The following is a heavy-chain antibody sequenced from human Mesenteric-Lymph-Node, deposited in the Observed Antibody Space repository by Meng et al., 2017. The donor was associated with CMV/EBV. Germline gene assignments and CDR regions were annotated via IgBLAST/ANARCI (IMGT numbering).Heavy chain of an antibody. CDR3: ARSDRSGYSLDH. J-gene: IGHJ4*02. V-gene: IGHV4-39*07. Sequence: SETLSLTCTVSGGSISSSSYYWGWIRQPPGKGLEWIGSVYYSGDTDYNPSLKSRVTISVDTSKKQFSLKLSSVTAADTAVYYCARSDRSGYSLDHWGQGTLVTVSS. CDR1: GGSISSSSYY. D-gene: IGHD3-22*01. CDR2: VYYSGDT.